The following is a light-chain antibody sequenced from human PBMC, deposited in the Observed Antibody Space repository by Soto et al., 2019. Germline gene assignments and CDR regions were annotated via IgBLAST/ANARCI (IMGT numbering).Light chain of an antibody. CDR3: QTWGTGIWV. V-gene: IGLV4-69*01. CDR2: LNSDGSH. CDR1: SGHINYA. Sequence: QLVLTQSPSASASLGASVKLTCTLSSGHINYAIAWHQQQPEKGPRYLMKLNSDGSHSKGDGIPDRFSGSSSGAERYLTISSLQSADEADYYCQTWGTGIWVFGGGTKLTVL. J-gene: IGLJ3*02.